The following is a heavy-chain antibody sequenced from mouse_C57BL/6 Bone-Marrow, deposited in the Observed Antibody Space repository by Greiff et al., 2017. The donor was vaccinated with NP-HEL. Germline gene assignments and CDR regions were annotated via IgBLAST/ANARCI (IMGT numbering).Heavy chain of an antibody. V-gene: IGHV1-82*01. Sequence: VQLQQSGPELVKPGASVKISCKASGYAFSSSWMNWVKQRPGKGLEWIGRIYPGDGDTNYNGKFKGKATLTADKSSSTAYMQLSSLTSEDSAVYFCARWSPYFDYWGQGTTLTVSS. CDR3: ARWSPYFDY. CDR1: GYAFSSSW. CDR2: IYPGDGDT. D-gene: IGHD2-3*01. J-gene: IGHJ2*01.